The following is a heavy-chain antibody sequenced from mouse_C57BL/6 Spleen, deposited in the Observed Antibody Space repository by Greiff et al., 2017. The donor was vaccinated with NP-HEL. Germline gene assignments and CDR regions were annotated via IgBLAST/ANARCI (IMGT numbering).Heavy chain of an antibody. Sequence: EVHLVESGGGLVKPGGSLKLSRAASGFTFSDYEMHWVRQAPEKGLEWIAYISSGSSTIYYADTLKGRFTISRDKATNTLFLKMTSLRAEDTAMYYCARNYDYDGTWFAYWGKGTLVTVSA. V-gene: IGHV5-17*01. D-gene: IGHD2-4*01. CDR2: ISSGSSTI. CDR3: ARNYDYDGTWFAY. CDR1: GFTFSDYE. J-gene: IGHJ3*01.